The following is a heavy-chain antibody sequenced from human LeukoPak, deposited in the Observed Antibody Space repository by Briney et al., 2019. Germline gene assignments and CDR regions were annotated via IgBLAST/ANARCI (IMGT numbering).Heavy chain of an antibody. CDR1: GFTFSSYS. CDR2: ISSSSSTI. V-gene: IGHV3-48*02. J-gene: IGHJ4*02. D-gene: IGHD3-22*01. CDR3: ATVRYYYDSTDY. Sequence: HPGGSLRLSCAASGFTFSSYSMNWVRQAPGKGLEWVSYISSSSSTIYYADSVKGRFTTSRDNAKNSLYLQMNSLRDEDTAVYYCATVRYYYDSTDYWGQGTLVTVSS.